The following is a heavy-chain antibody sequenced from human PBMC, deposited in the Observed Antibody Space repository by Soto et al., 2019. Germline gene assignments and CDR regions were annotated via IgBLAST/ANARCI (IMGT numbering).Heavy chain of an antibody. CDR3: ARGPHIVVVTAYNWFDP. Sequence: SGTLSLTCAVYGGAFSGYYWGWIRQPPGKGLEWIGEINHSGSTNYNPSLKSRVTISVDTSKNQFSLKLSSVTAADTAVYYCARGPHIVVVTAYNWFDPWGQGTLDTVSS. J-gene: IGHJ5*02. CDR2: INHSGST. CDR1: GGAFSGYY. D-gene: IGHD2-21*02. V-gene: IGHV4-34*01.